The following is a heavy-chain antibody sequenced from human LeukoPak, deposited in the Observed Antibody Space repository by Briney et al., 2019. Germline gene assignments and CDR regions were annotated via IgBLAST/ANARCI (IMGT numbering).Heavy chain of an antibody. CDR2: INAGNGNT. V-gene: IGHV1-3*01. CDR1: GYTFTSYA. CDR3: ARDAGWSAAMVTFWFDP. J-gene: IGHJ5*02. Sequence: ASVKVSCKASGYTFTSYAMHWVRQAPRQRLEWMGWINAGNGNTKYSQKFQGRVTITRDTSASTAYMELSSLRSEGTAVYYCARDAGWSAAMVTFWFDPWGQGTLVTVSS. D-gene: IGHD5-18*01.